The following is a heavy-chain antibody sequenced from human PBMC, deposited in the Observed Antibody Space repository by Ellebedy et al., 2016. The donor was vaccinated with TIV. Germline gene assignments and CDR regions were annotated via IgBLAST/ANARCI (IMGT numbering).Heavy chain of an antibody. D-gene: IGHD2/OR15-2a*01. CDR1: GFAFSSYA. V-gene: IGHV3-23*01. CDR3: VKRIGKSGGYFDY. CDR2: LSLTGIST. J-gene: IGHJ4*02. Sequence: GESLKISCAASGFAFSSYAMAWVRQAPGKGLDWVSALSLTGISTYYSDPVKGRFTISRDNSKDTLYRQLDRLRAEDTARYYCVKRIGKSGGYFDYWGQGTLVTVSS.